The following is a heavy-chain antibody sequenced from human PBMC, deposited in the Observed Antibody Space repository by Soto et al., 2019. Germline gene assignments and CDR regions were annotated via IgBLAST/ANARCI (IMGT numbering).Heavy chain of an antibody. Sequence: SETLSLTCAVYGGSFSGYYWSWIRQPPGKGLEWIGEINHSGSTNYNPSLKSRVTISVDTSKNQFSLKLSSVTAADTAVYYCASARIVVVPAAVDWFDPWGQGTLVTVSS. V-gene: IGHV4-34*01. CDR3: ASARIVVVPAAVDWFDP. J-gene: IGHJ5*02. CDR2: INHSGST. CDR1: GGSFSGYY. D-gene: IGHD2-2*01.